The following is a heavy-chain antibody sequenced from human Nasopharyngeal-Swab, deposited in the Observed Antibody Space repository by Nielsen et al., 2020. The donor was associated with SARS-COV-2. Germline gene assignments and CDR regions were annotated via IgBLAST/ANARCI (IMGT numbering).Heavy chain of an antibody. Sequence: WIRQPPGKGLEWVGFIRSKAYGGTTEYAASVKGRFTISRDDSKSIAYLQMNSLITEDTAVYYCTRDDYYGSGRPDYWGQGTLVTVSS. V-gene: IGHV3-49*02. CDR2: IRSKAYGGTT. D-gene: IGHD3-10*01. CDR3: TRDDYYGSGRPDY. J-gene: IGHJ4*02.